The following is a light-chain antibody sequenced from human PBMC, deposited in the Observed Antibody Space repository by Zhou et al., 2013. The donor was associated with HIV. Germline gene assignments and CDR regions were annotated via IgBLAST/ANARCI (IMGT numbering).Light chain of an antibody. V-gene: IGKV1-5*03. CDR2: QAS. Sequence: DIQMTQSPSTLSASVGDRVTITCRASQSISNSLAWYQQKPGKAPQLLIYQASDLESGVPSRFSGSGSGTEFTLTVSSLQRDDFATYYCLQYNSNPQTFGQGTKVEIK. J-gene: IGKJ1*01. CDR1: QSISNS. CDR3: LQYNSNPQT.